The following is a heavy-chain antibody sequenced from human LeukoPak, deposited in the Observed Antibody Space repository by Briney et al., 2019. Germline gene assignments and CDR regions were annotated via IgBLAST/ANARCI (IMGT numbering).Heavy chain of an antibody. Sequence: GGSLRLSCEASGFTFSSYAMSWVRQAPGKGLAWVSVISSSADSTYYADSVKGRFSISRDNSKNTLHLQMDSLRAEDTAIYYCARELVSLGTGYFDLWGRGTLVTVSS. J-gene: IGHJ2*01. CDR2: ISSSADST. CDR1: GFTFSSYA. CDR3: ARELVSLGTGYFDL. V-gene: IGHV3-23*01. D-gene: IGHD7-27*01.